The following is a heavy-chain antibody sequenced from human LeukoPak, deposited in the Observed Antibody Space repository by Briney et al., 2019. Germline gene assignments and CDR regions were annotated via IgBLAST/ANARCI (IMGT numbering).Heavy chain of an antibody. J-gene: IGHJ4*02. CDR2: IYYRGST. D-gene: IGHD4-23*01. Sequence: SETLSLTCTVSGGSISSYYWSWIRQPPGKGLEWIGYIYYRGSTNYNPSLKSRVTISVDTSKNQFSLKLSSVTAADTAVYYCARGTTVVPHYWGQGTLVTVSS. CDR1: GGSISSYY. V-gene: IGHV4-59*01. CDR3: ARGTTVVPHY.